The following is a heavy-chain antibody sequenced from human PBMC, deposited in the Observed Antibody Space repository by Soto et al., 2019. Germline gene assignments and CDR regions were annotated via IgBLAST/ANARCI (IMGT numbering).Heavy chain of an antibody. V-gene: IGHV4-30-4*01. CDR3: ARGRYCLTGRCFPNWFDS. CDR1: GDSISTVDYF. D-gene: IGHD7-27*01. J-gene: IGHJ5*01. CDR2: IYKSATT. Sequence: LSLTCSVAGDSISTVDYFWAWIRQPPGQALEYIGYIYKSATTYYNPSFESRVAISLDTSKSQFSLNVTSVTAADTAVYFCARGRYCLTGRCFPNWFDSWVQGTLVTVSS.